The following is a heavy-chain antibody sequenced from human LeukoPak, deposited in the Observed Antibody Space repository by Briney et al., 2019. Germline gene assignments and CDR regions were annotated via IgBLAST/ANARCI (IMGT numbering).Heavy chain of an antibody. CDR1: GGTFSSYA. CDR2: ISAYNGNT. CDR3: ARGASSSWYDDAFDI. Sequence: LVASVKVSCKASGGTFSSYAISWVRQAPGQGLEWMGWISAYNGNTNYAQKLQGRVTMTTDTSTSTAYMELRSLRSDDTAVYYCARGASSSWYDDAFDIWGQGTMVTVSS. D-gene: IGHD6-13*01. V-gene: IGHV1-18*01. J-gene: IGHJ3*02.